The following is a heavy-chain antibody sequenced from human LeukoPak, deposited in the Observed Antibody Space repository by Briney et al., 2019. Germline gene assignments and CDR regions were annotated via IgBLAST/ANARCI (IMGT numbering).Heavy chain of an antibody. V-gene: IGHV3-74*03. Sequence: PGGSLRLSCAASGFSFSRHWMHWVRQAPGKGLVWVSRISDDGTYTANVDSVEGRFTISRDNVRNTLYLHMNSLRAEDTAVYYCARDLAYGDPDYWGQGTLVTVSS. D-gene: IGHD4-17*01. CDR2: ISDDGTYT. CDR1: GFSFSRHW. CDR3: ARDLAYGDPDY. J-gene: IGHJ4*02.